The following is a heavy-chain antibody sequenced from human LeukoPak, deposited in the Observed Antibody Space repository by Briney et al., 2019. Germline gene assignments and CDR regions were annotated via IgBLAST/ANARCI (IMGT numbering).Heavy chain of an antibody. V-gene: IGHV4-59*08. Sequence: SETPSLTCTVSGGSISSYYWSWIRQPPGKGLEWIGYIYYSGSTYYNPSLKSRVTISIDTSKNQFSLKLTSVTAADTAVYYCASYGGNSEGPVGGFDYWGQGTLVTVSS. CDR2: IYYSGST. CDR1: GGSISSYY. J-gene: IGHJ4*02. D-gene: IGHD4-23*01. CDR3: ASYGGNSEGPVGGFDY.